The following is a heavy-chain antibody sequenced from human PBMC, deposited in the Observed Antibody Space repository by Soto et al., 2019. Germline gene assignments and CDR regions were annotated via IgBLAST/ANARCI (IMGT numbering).Heavy chain of an antibody. CDR3: AVVVAAHILNWFDP. D-gene: IGHD2-15*01. CDR2: FDPEDGET. V-gene: IGHV1-24*01. J-gene: IGHJ5*02. CDR1: GYTLTELS. Sequence: ASVKVSCKVSGYTLTELSMHWVRQAPGKGLEWMGGFDPEDGETIYAQKFQGRVTMTEDTSTDTAYMELSSLRSEDTAVYYCAVVVAAHILNWFDPWGQGTLVTVSS.